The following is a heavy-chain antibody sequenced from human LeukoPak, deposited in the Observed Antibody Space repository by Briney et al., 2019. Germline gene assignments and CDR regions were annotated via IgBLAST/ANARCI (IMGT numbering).Heavy chain of an antibody. CDR2: ISSSSSTI. V-gene: IGHV3-48*01. CDR3: AKAFTGFGDY. J-gene: IGHJ4*02. D-gene: IGHD3-16*01. CDR1: GFTFSSHS. Sequence: GGSLRLSCAASGFTFSSHSMNWVRQAPGKGLEWVSYISSSSSTIYYADSVKGRFTISRDNSKNTLYLQMNSLRAEDTAVYYCAKAFTGFGDYWGQGTLVTVSS.